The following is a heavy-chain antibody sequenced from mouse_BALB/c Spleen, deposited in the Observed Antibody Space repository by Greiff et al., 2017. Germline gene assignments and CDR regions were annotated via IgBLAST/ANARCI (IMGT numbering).Heavy chain of an antibody. CDR2: ISSGGSYT. CDR3: TREGTTRYFDV. CDR1: GFTFSSYT. V-gene: IGHV5-6-4*01. D-gene: IGHD1-1*01. Sequence: EVQGVESGGGLVKPGGSLKLSCAASGFTFSSYTMSWVRQTPEKRLEWVATISSGGSYTYYPDSVKGRFTISRDNAKNTLYLQMSSLKSEDTAMYYCTREGTTRYFDVWGAGTTVTVSS. J-gene: IGHJ1*01.